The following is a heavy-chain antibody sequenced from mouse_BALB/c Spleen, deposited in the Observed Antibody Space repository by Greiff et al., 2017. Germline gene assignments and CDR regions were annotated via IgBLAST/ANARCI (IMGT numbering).Heavy chain of an antibody. CDR1: GFSLTSYG. CDR2: IWSGGST. CDR3: ARGSEPFAY. Sequence: VQLVESGPGLVQPSQSLSITCTVSGFSLTSYGVHWVRQSPGKGLEWLGVIWSGGSTDYNAAFISRLSISKDNSKSQVFFKMNSLQANDTAIYYCARGSEPFAYWGQGTLVTVSA. V-gene: IGHV2-2*02. J-gene: IGHJ3*01.